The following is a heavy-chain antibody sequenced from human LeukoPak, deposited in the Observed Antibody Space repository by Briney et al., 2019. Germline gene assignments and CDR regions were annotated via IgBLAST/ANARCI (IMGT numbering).Heavy chain of an antibody. V-gene: IGHV3-7*03. J-gene: IGHJ4*02. D-gene: IGHD6-19*01. CDR1: GFTLSSYW. CDR3: ARDGRSGWNDHDY. CDR2: VKQDGSEK. Sequence: AGGSLRLSCTASGFTLSSYWMSWVRQAPGKGLEWVASVKQDGSEKNYVDFVKGRFTISRDNAKNSLYLQMNSLRAEDTAVYYCARDGRSGWNDHDYWGQGTLVIVSS.